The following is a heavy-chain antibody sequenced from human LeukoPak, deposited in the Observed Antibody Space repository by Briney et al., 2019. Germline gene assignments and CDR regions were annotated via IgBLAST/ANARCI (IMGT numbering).Heavy chain of an antibody. Sequence: SETLSLTCTVSGGSVSSGSYYWSWIRQPPGKGLEWIGYIYYSGSTNYNPSLKSRVTISVDTSKTQFSLKLSSVTAAATAVYYCAGDRQDLGPPNWFDPWGQGTLVTVSS. J-gene: IGHJ5*02. CDR2: IYYSGST. CDR3: AGDRQDLGPPNWFDP. V-gene: IGHV4-61*01. CDR1: GGSVSSGSYY. D-gene: IGHD1-14*01.